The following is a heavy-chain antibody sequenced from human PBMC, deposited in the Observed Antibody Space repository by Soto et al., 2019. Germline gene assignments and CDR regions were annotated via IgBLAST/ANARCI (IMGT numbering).Heavy chain of an antibody. J-gene: IGHJ4*02. CDR3: ARDSTLILVVTAIDYFDY. Sequence: GGSLRLSCAASGFTFSSYAMHWVRQAPGKGLEWVAVISYDGSNKYYADSVKGRFTISRDNSKNTLYLQMNSLRAEDTAVYYCARDSTLILVVTAIDYFDYWGQGTLVTVSS. CDR2: ISYDGSNK. CDR1: GFTFSSYA. D-gene: IGHD2-21*02. V-gene: IGHV3-30-3*01.